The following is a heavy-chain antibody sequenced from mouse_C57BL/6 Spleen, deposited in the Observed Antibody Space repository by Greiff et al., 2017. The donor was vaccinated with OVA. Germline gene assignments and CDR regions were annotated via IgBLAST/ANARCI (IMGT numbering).Heavy chain of an antibody. D-gene: IGHD2-5*01. Sequence: EVKVVESGGGLVQPGGSLSLSCAASGFTFTDYYMSWVRQPPGKALEWLGFIRNKANGYTTEYSASVKGRFTISRDNYQSILYLQMNALRAEDSATYYCASPYYSNGGFAYWGQGTLVTVSA. V-gene: IGHV7-3*01. CDR2: IRNKANGYTT. CDR1: GFTFTDYY. J-gene: IGHJ3*01. CDR3: ASPYYSNGGFAY.